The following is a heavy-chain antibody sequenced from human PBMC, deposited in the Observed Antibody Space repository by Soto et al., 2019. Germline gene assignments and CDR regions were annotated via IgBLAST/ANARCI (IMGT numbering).Heavy chain of an antibody. Sequence: QLQLQESGSGLVKPSQTLSLTCAVSGGSISSGGYSWSWIRQPPGKGREWIGYIYHSGSTYYNPSLKSRVTISVDRSKNQFSLKLSSVTAADTAVYYCARGYYDSSGFDAFDIWGQGTMVTVSS. J-gene: IGHJ3*02. CDR3: ARGYYDSSGFDAFDI. CDR2: IYHSGST. CDR1: GGSISSGGYS. D-gene: IGHD3-22*01. V-gene: IGHV4-30-2*01.